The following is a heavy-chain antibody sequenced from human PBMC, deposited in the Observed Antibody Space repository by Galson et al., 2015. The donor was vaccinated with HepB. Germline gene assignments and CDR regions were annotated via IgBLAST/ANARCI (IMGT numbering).Heavy chain of an antibody. CDR3: ARGGGGFDY. CDR2: INHSGLYV. CDR1: GFTSNSHS. Sequence: SLRLSCAASGFTSNSHSMSWVRQSPGEGLEWVSCINHSGLYVTHADSVKGRFTISRDDAKNSLYLQMNSLTVEDTAVYHCARGGGGFDYWGQGTLVTVSS. V-gene: IGHV3-21*01. D-gene: IGHD3-16*01. J-gene: IGHJ4*02.